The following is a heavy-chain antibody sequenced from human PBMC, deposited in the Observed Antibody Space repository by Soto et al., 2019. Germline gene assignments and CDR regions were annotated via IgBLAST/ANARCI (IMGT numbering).Heavy chain of an antibody. D-gene: IGHD3-3*01. J-gene: IGHJ4*02. CDR3: AKVIQKDDSPVLRFLEWLFSPFDY. Sequence: EVQLLESGGGLVQPGGSLRLSCAASGFTFTNYAMSWVRQAPGKGPEWVSAISGSGGSTYYAGSVKGRFTISRENSKNTVYLQMNSLRAEDTAVYYCAKVIQKDDSPVLRFLEWLFSPFDYWGQGTLVTVSS. V-gene: IGHV3-23*01. CDR2: ISGSGGST. CDR1: GFTFTNYA.